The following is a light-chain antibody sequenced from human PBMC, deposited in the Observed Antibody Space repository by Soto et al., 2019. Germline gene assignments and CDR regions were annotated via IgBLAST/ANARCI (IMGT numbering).Light chain of an antibody. CDR1: SSDVGSYNL. J-gene: IGLJ1*01. CDR2: EGS. V-gene: IGLV2-23*01. Sequence: QSALTQPASVSGSPGQSITISCTGTSSDVGSYNLVSWYQQHPGKAPKLMIYEGSKRPSGVSNRFSGSKSGNTASLTISGLQAEDEADYYCCSYAAHYGFGTGTKVTVL. CDR3: CSYAAHYG.